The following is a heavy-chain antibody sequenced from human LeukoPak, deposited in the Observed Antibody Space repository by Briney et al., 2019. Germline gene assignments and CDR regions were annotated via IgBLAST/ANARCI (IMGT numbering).Heavy chain of an antibody. CDR3: AREGLNMVRGVIPKEAWGWFDP. CDR2: IYYSGST. V-gene: IGHV4-39*07. J-gene: IGHJ5*02. D-gene: IGHD3-10*01. Sequence: PSETLSLTCTVSGGSISSSSYYWGWIRQPPGKGLEWIGSIYYSGSTYYNPSLKSRVTISVDTSKNPFSLKLTSVTAADTAVYYCAREGLNMVRGVIPKEAWGWFDPWGQGTLVTVSS. CDR1: GGSISSSSYY.